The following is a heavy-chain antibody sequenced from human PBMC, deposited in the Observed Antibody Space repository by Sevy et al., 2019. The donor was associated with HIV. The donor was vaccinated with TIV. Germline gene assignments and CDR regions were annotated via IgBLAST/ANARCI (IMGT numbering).Heavy chain of an antibody. CDR1: GGSISSYY. CDR3: AGGYCSSTSCYSNYYYGMDV. J-gene: IGHJ6*02. D-gene: IGHD2-2*03. V-gene: IGHV4-59*01. Sequence: SETLSLTCTVSGGSISSYYWSWIWQPPGKGLEWIGYIYYSGSTNYNPSLKSRVTISVDTSKNQFSLKLSSVTAADTAVYYCAGGYCSSTSCYSNYYYGMDVWGQGTTVTVSS. CDR2: IYYSGST.